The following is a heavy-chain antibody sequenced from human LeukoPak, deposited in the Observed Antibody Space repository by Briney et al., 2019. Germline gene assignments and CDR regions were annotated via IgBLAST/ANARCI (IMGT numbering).Heavy chain of an antibody. CDR2: MHPNSGEA. J-gene: IGHJ4*02. CDR1: GYTFSSYD. CDR3: AIGRVNADVDS. D-gene: IGHD3/OR15-3a*01. V-gene: IGHV1-8*03. Sequence: ASVKVSCKTSGYTFSSYDINWVRQAAGQGFEWMGWMHPNSGEAGYAHNFQGRITITRDSSTATVFMELSSLRSEDTAVYYCAIGRVNADVDSWGQGTPVTVSS.